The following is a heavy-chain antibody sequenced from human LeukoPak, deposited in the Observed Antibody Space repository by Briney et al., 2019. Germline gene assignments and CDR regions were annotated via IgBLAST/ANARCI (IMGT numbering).Heavy chain of an antibody. J-gene: IGHJ5*02. CDR1: GYTFAIYG. D-gene: IGHD2-21*02. Sequence: ASVKVSCKASGYTFAIYGISWVRQAPGQGLEWMAWISPYDGDTNYAQNFEGRVTMTTETSTSTAYMELRSLRSDDTAIYYCARDYCTRGGDCYKEDLFDPWGQGTLVTVSS. CDR3: ARDYCTRGGDCYKEDLFDP. CDR2: ISPYDGDT. V-gene: IGHV1-18*01.